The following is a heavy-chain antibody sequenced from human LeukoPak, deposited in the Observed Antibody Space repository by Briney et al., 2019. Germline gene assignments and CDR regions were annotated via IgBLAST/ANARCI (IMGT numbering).Heavy chain of an antibody. Sequence: PGGSLRLSCAASGFTFSSYTIHWVRQAPGKGLEWVAVISYDGGNKFYADSVKGRFTISRDNSKNTLFLQMNSLRVEDTAVYYCARTGSLTKNWFDPWGQGTLVTVSS. V-gene: IGHV3-30*04. J-gene: IGHJ5*02. D-gene: IGHD3-10*01. CDR1: GFTFSSYT. CDR3: ARTGSLTKNWFDP. CDR2: ISYDGGNK.